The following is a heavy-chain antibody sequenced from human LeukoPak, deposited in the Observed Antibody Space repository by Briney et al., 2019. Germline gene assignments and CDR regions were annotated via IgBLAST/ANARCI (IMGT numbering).Heavy chain of an antibody. Sequence: SVKVSCEASGGTFSSYAISWVRQAPGQGLEWMGGIIPIFGTANYAQKFQGRVTITADESTSTAYMELSSLRSEDTAVYYCASGATDYYFDYWGQGTLVTVSS. J-gene: IGHJ4*02. CDR3: ASGATDYYFDY. CDR2: IIPIFGTA. D-gene: IGHD1-1*01. V-gene: IGHV1-69*13. CDR1: GGTFSSYA.